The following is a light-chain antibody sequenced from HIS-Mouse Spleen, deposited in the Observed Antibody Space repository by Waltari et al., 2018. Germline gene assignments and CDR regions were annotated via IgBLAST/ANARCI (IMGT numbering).Light chain of an antibody. CDR1: SSDVGSYNL. CDR3: CSYAGSSTVV. J-gene: IGLJ2*01. Sequence: QSALTQPASVSGSPGQSITISCTGTSSDVGSYNLVSWYQQQPGKAPKLMIYEGSKRPSGVSNPFSGSKSGNTASLTISGLQAEDEADYYCCSYAGSSTVVFGGGTKLTVL. V-gene: IGLV2-23*01. CDR2: EGS.